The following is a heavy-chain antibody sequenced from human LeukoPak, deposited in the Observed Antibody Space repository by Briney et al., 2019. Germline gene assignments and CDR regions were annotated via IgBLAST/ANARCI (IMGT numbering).Heavy chain of an antibody. V-gene: IGHV3-7*01. CDR1: GFTFSSYW. Sequence: GGSLRLSCAASGFTFSSYWMSWVRQAPGKGLEWVANIKQDGSEKYYVDSVKGRFTISRDNAKNSLYLQMNSLRAEDAAVYYCARDRDVEQLVRAHAFDIWGQGTMVTVSS. J-gene: IGHJ3*02. CDR2: IKQDGSEK. D-gene: IGHD6-6*01. CDR3: ARDRDVEQLVRAHAFDI.